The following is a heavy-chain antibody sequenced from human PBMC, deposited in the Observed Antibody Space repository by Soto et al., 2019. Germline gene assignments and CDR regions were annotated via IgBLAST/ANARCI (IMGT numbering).Heavy chain of an antibody. J-gene: IGHJ6*03. V-gene: IGHV5-51*01. Sequence: GESLKISCKGSGYSFTSYWIGWVLQMPGKGLEWMGIIYPGDSDTSYSPSFQGQVTISADKSISTAYLQWSSLKASDTAMYYCAVWCGELLYPHYMDVWGKGTTVTVSS. D-gene: IGHD3-10*01. CDR2: IYPGDSDT. CDR3: AVWCGELLYPHYMDV. CDR1: GYSFTSYW.